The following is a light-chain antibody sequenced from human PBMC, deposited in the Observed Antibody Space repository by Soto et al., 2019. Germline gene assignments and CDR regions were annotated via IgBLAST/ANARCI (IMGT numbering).Light chain of an antibody. V-gene: IGKV1-39*01. CDR2: AAS. Sequence: DIPMTQSPSSLSASVGDRVTXPCRASQSISSYLNWYQQKPGKAPKLLIYAASSLQSGVPSRFSGSGSGTDFTLTISSLQPEDFATYYCQQSYSTPLTFGGGTKVDI. CDR3: QQSYSTPLT. J-gene: IGKJ4*01. CDR1: QSISSY.